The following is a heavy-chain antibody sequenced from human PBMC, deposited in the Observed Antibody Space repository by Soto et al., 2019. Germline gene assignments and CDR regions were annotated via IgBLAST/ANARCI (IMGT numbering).Heavy chain of an antibody. CDR2: IIPLLDIA. J-gene: IGHJ4*02. Sequence: VEVSCKASGYTFSNDIITWVRQAPGQGLEWMGRIIPLLDIANYAQKFQGRVTITADKSTSTAYMELNSLRSEDTAVYYCVRDSPIGSTYSGYDGIDYWGQGTLVTVSS. D-gene: IGHD5-12*01. V-gene: IGHV1-69*04. CDR1: GYTFSNDI. CDR3: VRDSPIGSTYSGYDGIDY.